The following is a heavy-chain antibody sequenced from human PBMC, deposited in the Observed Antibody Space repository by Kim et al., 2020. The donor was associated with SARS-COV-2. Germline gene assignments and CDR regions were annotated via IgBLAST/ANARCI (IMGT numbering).Heavy chain of an antibody. Sequence: GTTDYGATVKGRFSVSRDDSKKTLYLQMNSLKTDDTAVYFCATDRRGAFDYWGQGALVTVSS. J-gene: IGHJ4*02. CDR2: GTT. CDR3: ATDRRGAFDY. D-gene: IGHD3-10*01. V-gene: IGHV3-15*01.